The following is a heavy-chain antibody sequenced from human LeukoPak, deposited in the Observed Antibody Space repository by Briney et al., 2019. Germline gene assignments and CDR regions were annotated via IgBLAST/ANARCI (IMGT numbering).Heavy chain of an antibody. CDR2: FDPEDGGT. CDR3: ATAPLVVVAATPGVAYYYGMDV. V-gene: IGHV1-24*01. Sequence: ASVKVSCKVSGYTLTELSMHWVRQAPGKGLEWMGGFDPEDGGTIYAQKFQGRVTTTEDTSTDTAYMELSSLRSEDTAVYYCATAPLVVVAATPGVAYYYGMDVWGQGTTVTVSS. D-gene: IGHD2-15*01. CDR1: GYTLTELS. J-gene: IGHJ6*02.